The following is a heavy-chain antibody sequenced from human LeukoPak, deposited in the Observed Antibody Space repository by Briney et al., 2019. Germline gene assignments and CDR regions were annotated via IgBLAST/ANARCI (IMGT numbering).Heavy chain of an antibody. CDR3: ATDQGIY. J-gene: IGHJ4*02. V-gene: IGHV3-33*01. Sequence: GGSLRLSCAASGFTFSSYGMHWVRQAPGKGLGWVAVIWYDGSDKYYADSVKGRFTISRDNSKNALYLQMNSLRAGDTSVYYCATDQGIYWGQGTLVTVSS. CDR1: GFTFSSYG. CDR2: IWYDGSDK.